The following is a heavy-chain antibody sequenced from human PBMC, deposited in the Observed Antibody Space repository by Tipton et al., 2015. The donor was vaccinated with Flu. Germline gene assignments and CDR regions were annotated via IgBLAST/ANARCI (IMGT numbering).Heavy chain of an antibody. CDR2: INHGGST. CDR3: ARRYDSSGSVKDNAFDI. V-gene: IGHV4-34*01. CDR1: GGSFSGYY. D-gene: IGHD3-22*01. J-gene: IGHJ3*02. Sequence: GLVKPSETLSLTCAVYGGSFSGYYWSWIRQPPGKGLEWIGEINHGGSTNYNPSLKSRVTISVDTSKNQFSLKLSSVTAADTAVYYCARRYDSSGSVKDNAFDIWGQGTMVTVSS.